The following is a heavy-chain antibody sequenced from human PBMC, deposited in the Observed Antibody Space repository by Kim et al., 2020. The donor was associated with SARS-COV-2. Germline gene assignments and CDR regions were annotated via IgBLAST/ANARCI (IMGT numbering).Heavy chain of an antibody. CDR3: ARDPSTVTTSGYWYFDL. D-gene: IGHD4-17*01. V-gene: IGHV3-30*04. CDR2: ISYDGSNK. J-gene: IGHJ2*01. CDR1: GFTFSSYA. Sequence: GGSLRLSCAASGFTFSSYAMHWVRQAPGKGLEWVAVISYDGSNKYYADSVKGRFTISRDNSKNTLYLQMISLRAEDTAVYYCARDPSTVTTSGYWYFDLWGRGTLVTVSS.